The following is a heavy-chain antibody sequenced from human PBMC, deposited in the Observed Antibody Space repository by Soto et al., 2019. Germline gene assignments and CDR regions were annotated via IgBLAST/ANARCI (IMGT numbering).Heavy chain of an antibody. CDR1: GFTFSSYA. Sequence: EVQLLESGGGLVQPGGSLRLSCAASGFTFSSYAMRWVRQAPGKGLGWVSAISGSGDSTYYADSVKGRFTITTDNSKNTLSLQMNSLRAEDTAVYYCARRGSGCYYDYWGQGTLVTVYS. CDR2: ISGSGDST. D-gene: IGHD6-19*01. V-gene: IGHV3-23*01. J-gene: IGHJ4*02. CDR3: ARRGSGCYYDY.